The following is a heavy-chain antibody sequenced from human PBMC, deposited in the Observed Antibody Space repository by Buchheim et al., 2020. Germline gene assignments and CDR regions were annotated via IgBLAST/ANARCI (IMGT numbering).Heavy chain of an antibody. V-gene: IGHV3-48*03. CDR1: GFTFSSYE. D-gene: IGHD6-19*01. Sequence: EVQLVESGGGLVQPGGSLRLSCAASGFTFSSYEMNWVRQAPGKGLEWVSYISSSGSTIYYADSVKGRFTISRDNSKNTLYLQMNSLRAEDTAVYYCARDRAVAGTFPWNWGQGTL. CDR3: ARDRAVAGTFPWN. CDR2: ISSSGSTI. J-gene: IGHJ4*02.